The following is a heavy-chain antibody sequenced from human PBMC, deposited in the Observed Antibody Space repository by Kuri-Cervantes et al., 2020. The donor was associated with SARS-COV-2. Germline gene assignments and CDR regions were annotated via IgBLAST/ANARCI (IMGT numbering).Heavy chain of an antibody. D-gene: IGHD6-19*01. Sequence: GGSLRLSCAASGFTFSSYAMSWVRQAPGKGLEWDSYISSSGSNIYHADSVKGRFTISRDNAKNSLYLQMNSLRAEDTAVYYCARDKRYSSGWFRAENGAFDIWGQGTMVTVSS. CDR3: ARDKRYSSGWFRAENGAFDI. V-gene: IGHV3-48*03. CDR1: GFTFSSYA. J-gene: IGHJ3*02. CDR2: ISSSGSNI.